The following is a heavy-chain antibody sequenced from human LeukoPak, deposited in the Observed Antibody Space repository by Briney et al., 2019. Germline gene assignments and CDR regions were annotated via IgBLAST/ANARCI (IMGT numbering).Heavy chain of an antibody. CDR2: IIPIFGTA. V-gene: IGHV1-69*05. CDR1: GYTFTSYD. Sequence: EASVKISCKASGYTFTSYDINWVRQATGQGLEWMGGIIPIFGTANYAQKFQGRVTITTDESTSTAYMELSSLRSEDTAVYYCASLIGTEDQYYYYMDVWGKGTTVTVSS. J-gene: IGHJ6*03. CDR3: ASLIGTEDQYYYYMDV. D-gene: IGHD1-20*01.